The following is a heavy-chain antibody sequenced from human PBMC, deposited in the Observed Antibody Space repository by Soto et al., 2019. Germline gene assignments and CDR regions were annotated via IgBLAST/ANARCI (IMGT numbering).Heavy chain of an antibody. Sequence: GSLRLSCAASGFTFSSYSMNWVRQAPGKGLEWVSYISSSSSTIYYADSVKGRFTISRDNAKNSLYLQMNSLRAEDTAVYYCARDKVLYYDYIWGSYRTLGPIDYWGQGTLVTVSS. D-gene: IGHD3-16*02. CDR1: GFTFSSYS. CDR2: ISSSSSTI. V-gene: IGHV3-48*01. J-gene: IGHJ4*02. CDR3: ARDKVLYYDYIWGSYRTLGPIDY.